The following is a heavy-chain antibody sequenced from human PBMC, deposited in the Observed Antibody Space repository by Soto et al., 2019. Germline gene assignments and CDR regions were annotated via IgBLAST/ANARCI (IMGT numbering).Heavy chain of an antibody. Sequence: PGGSLRLSCAAAGFTFSSYARSWVRQAPGKGLEWVSAISGSGGSTYYADSVKGRFTISRDNSKNTLYLQMNSLRAEDTAVYYCAKDTLDCSSTSCYEFRWCDGTFDYWGQGTLVTVSS. CDR3: AKDTLDCSSTSCYEFRWCDGTFDY. CDR2: ISGSGGST. D-gene: IGHD2-2*01. V-gene: IGHV3-23*01. J-gene: IGHJ4*02. CDR1: GFTFSSYA.